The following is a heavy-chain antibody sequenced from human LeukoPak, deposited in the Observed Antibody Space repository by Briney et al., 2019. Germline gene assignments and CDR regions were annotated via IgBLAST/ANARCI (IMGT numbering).Heavy chain of an antibody. CDR2: IYYSGST. V-gene: IGHV4-59*01. D-gene: IGHD6-13*01. Sequence: SETLSLTCTVSGGSISSYYWSWIRQPPGKGLEWIGYIYYSGSTNYNPSLKSRVTISVDTSKNQFSLKLSSVTAADTAVYYCARLYSSSWYFDSWGQGTLVTVSS. J-gene: IGHJ4*02. CDR1: GGSISSYY. CDR3: ARLYSSSWYFDS.